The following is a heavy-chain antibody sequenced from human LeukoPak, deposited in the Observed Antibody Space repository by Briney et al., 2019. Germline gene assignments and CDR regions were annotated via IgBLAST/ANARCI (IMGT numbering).Heavy chain of an antibody. Sequence: ASVKVSCKASGYTFTSYAMNWVRQAPGQGLEWMGWINTNTGNPTYAQGFTGRFVFSLDTSVSTAYLQISSLKAEDTAVYYCARGAVKTSWVYYYMDVWGKGTTVTVSS. CDR2: INTNTGNP. CDR3: ARGAVKTSWVYYYMDV. V-gene: IGHV7-4-1*02. CDR1: GYTFTSYA. J-gene: IGHJ6*03.